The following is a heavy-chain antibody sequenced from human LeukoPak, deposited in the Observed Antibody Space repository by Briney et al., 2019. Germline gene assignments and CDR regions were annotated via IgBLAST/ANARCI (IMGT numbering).Heavy chain of an antibody. CDR2: IYHSWST. V-gene: IGHV4-4*02. D-gene: IGHD4-11*01. J-gene: IGHJ6*04. CDR3: AAGPSFDY. Sequence: AGTEALICAVSGGSISSYNWGSWVRPPPGKGLEWIGEIYHSWSTNYNPSLKSRVTISVDKSKNQFSLKLTSVTAADTAVYYCAAGPSFDYWGKGTTVSSSS. CDR1: GGSISSYNW.